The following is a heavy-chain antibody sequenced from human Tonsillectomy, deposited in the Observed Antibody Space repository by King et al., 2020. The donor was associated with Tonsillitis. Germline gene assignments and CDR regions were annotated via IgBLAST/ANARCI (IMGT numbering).Heavy chain of an antibody. CDR3: AVGLVGATAGAFTRFDY. CDR2: IIPIFGTA. CDR1: GGTFSSYA. V-gene: IGHV1-69*01. J-gene: IGHJ4*02. Sequence: QLVQSGAEVKKPGSSVKVSCKASGGTFSSYAISWVRQAPGQGLEWMGGIIPIFGTANYAQKFQGRVTITADESTSTAYMELSSLRSEDTAVYYCAVGLVGATAGAFTRFDYWGQGTLVTVSS. D-gene: IGHD1-26*01.